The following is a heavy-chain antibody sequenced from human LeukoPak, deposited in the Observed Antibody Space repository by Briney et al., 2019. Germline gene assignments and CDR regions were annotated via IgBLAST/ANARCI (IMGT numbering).Heavy chain of an antibody. V-gene: IGHV1-18*01. J-gene: IGHJ3*02. CDR3: ARYGIAADRDDALDI. CDR1: GYMFTDYY. CDR2: INPKTGDT. Sequence: ASVKVSCKVFGYMFTDYYLHWVRQAPGQGPEWMGWINPKTGDTSYAQKLQGRVTMTTDTSTSTAYMELRSLRSDDTAVYYCARYGIAADRDDALDIWGQGTTVTVSS. D-gene: IGHD6-13*01.